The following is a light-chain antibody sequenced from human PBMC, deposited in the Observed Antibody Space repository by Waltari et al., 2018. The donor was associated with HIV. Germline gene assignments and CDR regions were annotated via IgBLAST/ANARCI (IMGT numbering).Light chain of an antibody. J-gene: IGLJ3*02. Sequence: QSVLTQPPSVSAAPGQKVVISCSGSSSNIGNNYVSWFQQLPGTAPKFIIYDNNKRPSGIPDLFSGSRSGTSATLSITGLQTGDEADYYCGTWDTSLSAGVFGGGTKVTVL. CDR3: GTWDTSLSAGV. CDR2: DNN. V-gene: IGLV1-51*01. CDR1: SSNIGNNY.